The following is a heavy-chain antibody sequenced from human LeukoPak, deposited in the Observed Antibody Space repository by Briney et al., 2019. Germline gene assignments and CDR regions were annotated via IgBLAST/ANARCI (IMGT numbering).Heavy chain of an antibody. V-gene: IGHV3-21*01. CDR2: ITTSSSYI. Sequence: PGGSLRLSCTASGFAFSSYSMDWVRQAPGKGLEWVSSITTSSSYIYYADSVKGRFTTSRDNAKNSLYLQMNSLRAEDTAVYYCARRGDGYNSAIDYWGQGTLVTVSS. J-gene: IGHJ4*02. CDR3: ARRGDGYNSAIDY. CDR1: GFAFSSYS. D-gene: IGHD5-24*01.